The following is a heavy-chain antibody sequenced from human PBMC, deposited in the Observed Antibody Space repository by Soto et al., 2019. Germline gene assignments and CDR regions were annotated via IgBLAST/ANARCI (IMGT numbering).Heavy chain of an antibody. CDR2: ISSSGDYL. CDR1: GFTFRRNN. J-gene: IGHJ4*02. V-gene: IGHV3-21*01. CDR3: VRGVDVEDGAGAPWFVFEN. D-gene: IGHD2-2*03. Sequence: PGGSLRLSCAASGFTFRRNNMNWVRQAPGKGLEWVASISSSGDYLYYADSVKGRFIISRDNFQNSLFLQMNNLRADDTAVYYCVRGVDVEDGAGAPWFVFENWGQGSPVTVSS.